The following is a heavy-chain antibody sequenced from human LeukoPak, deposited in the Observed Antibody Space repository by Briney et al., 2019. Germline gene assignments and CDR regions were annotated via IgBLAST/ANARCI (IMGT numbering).Heavy chain of an antibody. J-gene: IGHJ5*02. CDR1: GGSISSSDYY. Sequence: SETLSLTCIVSGGSISSSDYYWGWIRQPPGKGLEWIGNVYYSGTTFYNPSLKSRVTISMDTSKNQFSLKLPSVTAADTAVYYCVRRRGITPNWFDPWGQGTLVTVSS. CDR3: VRRRGITPNWFDP. V-gene: IGHV4-39*01. D-gene: IGHD3-10*01. CDR2: VYYSGTT.